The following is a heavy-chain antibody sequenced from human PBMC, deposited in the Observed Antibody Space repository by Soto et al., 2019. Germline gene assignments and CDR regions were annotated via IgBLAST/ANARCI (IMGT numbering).Heavy chain of an antibody. Sequence: QVQLQQCGAGLLKPSETLSLTCAVYGGSFSGYYWSWIRQPPGKGLEWIGEINHSGSTNYNPSLKSRVTISVDTSKNQFSLKLSSVTAADTAVYYCARGSRAGIVVVVAAKAGLFDPWGQGTLVTVSS. J-gene: IGHJ5*02. CDR2: INHSGST. CDR1: GGSFSGYY. V-gene: IGHV4-34*01. CDR3: ARGSRAGIVVVVAAKAGLFDP. D-gene: IGHD2-15*01.